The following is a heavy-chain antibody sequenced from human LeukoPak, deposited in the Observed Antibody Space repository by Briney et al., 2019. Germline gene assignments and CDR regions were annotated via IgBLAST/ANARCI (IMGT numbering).Heavy chain of an antibody. D-gene: IGHD5-18*01. CDR1: GFTLSSYW. CDR3: ARDGNGYSYGYGS. CDR2: IDTDVTST. V-gene: IGHV3-74*01. Sequence: PGGSLRLSCAASGFTLSSYWMHWVRQAPGKGLVWVSRIDTDVTSTNYADSVKGRFTISRDNSKNTLYLQMNSLRAEDTSVYYCARDGNGYSYGYGSWGQGTLVTVSS. J-gene: IGHJ4*02.